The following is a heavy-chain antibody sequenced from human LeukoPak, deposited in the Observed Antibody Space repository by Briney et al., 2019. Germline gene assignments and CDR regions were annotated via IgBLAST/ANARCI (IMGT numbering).Heavy chain of an antibody. CDR1: GFTFSSYA. V-gene: IGHV3-30-3*01. J-gene: IGHJ4*02. Sequence: PGRSLRLSCAASGFTFSSYAMHWVRQAPGKGLEWVAVISYDGSNKYYADSVKGRFTISRDNSKNTLYLQMNSLRAEDTAVYYCARVLDTAMENHYYHYPFDYWGQGILVTVSS. CDR3: ARVLDTAMENHYYHYPFDY. CDR2: ISYDGSNK. D-gene: IGHD5-18*01.